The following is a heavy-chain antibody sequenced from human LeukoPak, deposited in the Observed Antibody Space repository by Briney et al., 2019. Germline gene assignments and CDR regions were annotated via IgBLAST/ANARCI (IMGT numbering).Heavy chain of an antibody. D-gene: IGHD2-21*02. CDR3: ASFLCGGDCYVDY. CDR2: IYYSGST. CDR1: GGSISSYY. Sequence: SETLSLTCTVSGGSISSYYWSWIRQPPGKGLDGIGYIYYSGSTNYNPSLKSRVTISVDTPKNKFSLKLSSVTAADTAVYYCASFLCGGDCYVDYWGQGTLVTVSS. J-gene: IGHJ4*02. V-gene: IGHV4-59*01.